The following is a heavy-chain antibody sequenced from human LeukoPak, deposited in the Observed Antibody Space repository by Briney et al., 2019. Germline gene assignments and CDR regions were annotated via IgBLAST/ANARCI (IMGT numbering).Heavy chain of an antibody. CDR3: ARTFWSGTNYYYHYYYMDV. V-gene: IGHV1-18*01. D-gene: IGHD3-3*01. CDR1: GYTFTSYG. CDR2: ISAYNGNA. Sequence: ASVKVSCKASGYTFTSYGFSWVRQAPGQGLEWMGWISAYNGNANYAQKLQGRVTMTTDTSTSTAYMELRSLTSDNTAVYYCARTFWSGTNYYYHYYYMDVWGKGPTVTVSS. J-gene: IGHJ6*03.